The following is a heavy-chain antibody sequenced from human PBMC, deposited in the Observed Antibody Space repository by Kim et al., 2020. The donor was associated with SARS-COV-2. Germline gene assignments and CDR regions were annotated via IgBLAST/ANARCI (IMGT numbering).Heavy chain of an antibody. CDR3: AKGGLWGSVEH. J-gene: IGHJ1*01. CDR2: ITYNSDSI. Sequence: GGSLRLSCAASGFTFDDFAMHWVRQAPGKGLVWVSGITYNSDSIGYADSVKGRFTISRDNAKNTVYLQMNGLRVEDTALYYCAKGGLWGSVEHWGQGTL. V-gene: IGHV3-9*01. CDR1: GFTFDDFA. D-gene: IGHD3-16*01.